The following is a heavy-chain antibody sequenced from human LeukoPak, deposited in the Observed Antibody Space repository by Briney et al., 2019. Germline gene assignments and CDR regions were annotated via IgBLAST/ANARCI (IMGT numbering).Heavy chain of an antibody. Sequence: SETLSLTCAVYGGSFSGYYWNWIRQPPGKGLEWIGEINHSGSTNYNPSLKSRVTISVDTSKNQFSLKLSSVTAADTAVYYCARGLAVAGRYYYYGMEVWGKGTTVTASS. V-gene: IGHV4-34*01. CDR1: GGSFSGYY. D-gene: IGHD6-19*01. CDR2: INHSGST. J-gene: IGHJ6*04. CDR3: ARGLAVAGRYYYYGMEV.